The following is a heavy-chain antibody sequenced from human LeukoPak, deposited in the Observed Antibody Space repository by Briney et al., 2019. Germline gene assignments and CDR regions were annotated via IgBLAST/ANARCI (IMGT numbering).Heavy chain of an antibody. CDR3: ARSTWTVGVPYDY. Sequence: SQTLSLTCAISGDSVSNNSAAWNWIRQSPSRGLEWLGRTYYRSKWCNDYAVSVKSRISVNADTSKNQFSLQLNSVTPEDAALYYCARSTWTVGVPYDYWGQGTLVTVSS. CDR1: GDSVSNNSAA. CDR2: TYYRSKWCN. D-gene: IGHD3-10*01. V-gene: IGHV6-1*01. J-gene: IGHJ4*02.